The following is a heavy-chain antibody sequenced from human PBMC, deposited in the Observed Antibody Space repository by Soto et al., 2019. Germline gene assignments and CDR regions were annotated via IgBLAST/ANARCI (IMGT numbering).Heavy chain of an antibody. CDR1: GGSFSGYY. V-gene: IGHV4-34*01. J-gene: IGHJ5*02. CDR3: SMVRGVRSSEPQLKRSNWFDP. D-gene: IGHD3-10*01. Sequence: PSETLSLTCAVYGGSFSGYYWSWIRQPPGKGLEWIGEINHSGSTNYNPSLKSRVTISVDTSKNQFSLKLSSVTAADTAVYYCSMVRGVRSSEPQLKRSNWFDPWGQGTLVTVSS. CDR2: INHSGST.